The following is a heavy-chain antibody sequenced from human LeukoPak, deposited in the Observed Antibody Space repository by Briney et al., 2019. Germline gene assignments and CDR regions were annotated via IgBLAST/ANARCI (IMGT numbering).Heavy chain of an antibody. V-gene: IGHV3-23*01. J-gene: IGHJ4*02. CDR1: GFAFSSYH. Sequence: GGSLRLSCVGSGFAFSSYHLSWVRQIPGKGLEWLSVVTANSDNIYYADSVKGRFTISRDNSKDTLYLQMNGLRAEDSALYYCANLQKGNCKANFWGQGTLVTVSS. D-gene: IGHD2/OR15-2a*01. CDR3: ANLQKGNCKANF. CDR2: VTANSDNI.